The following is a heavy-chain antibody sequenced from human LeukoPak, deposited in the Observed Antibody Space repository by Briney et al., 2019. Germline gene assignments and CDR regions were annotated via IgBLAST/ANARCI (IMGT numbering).Heavy chain of an antibody. CDR3: ARVIIVVVAANPGDY. J-gene: IGHJ4*02. CDR1: GYTFTSYG. CDR2: ISAYNGNT. V-gene: IGHV1-18*01. Sequence: ASVKVSCKASGYTFTSYGISWGRQAPGQGLEWMGWISAYNGNTNYAQKLQGRVTMTTDTSPSTAYIELRSLRSEDTGVYYCARVIIVVVAANPGDYWGQGTLVTVSS. D-gene: IGHD2-15*01.